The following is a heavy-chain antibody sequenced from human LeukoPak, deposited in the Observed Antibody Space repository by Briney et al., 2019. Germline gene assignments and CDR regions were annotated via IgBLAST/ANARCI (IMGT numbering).Heavy chain of an antibody. Sequence: GSLRLSCAASGFTFSSYAMSWVRRAPGKGLEWVSAIIGSGGSTYYSDSVKGRFTISRDHSKNTLYLQMNSLRAEDTAVYYCAKDLSIAARRFAPWGQGTLVTVSS. CDR3: AKDLSIAARRFAP. CDR1: GFTFSSYA. D-gene: IGHD6-6*01. V-gene: IGHV3-23*01. CDR2: IIGSGGST. J-gene: IGHJ5*02.